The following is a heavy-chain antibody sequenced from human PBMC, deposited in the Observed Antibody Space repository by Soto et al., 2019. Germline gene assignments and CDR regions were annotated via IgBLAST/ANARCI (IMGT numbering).Heavy chain of an antibody. CDR3: AKDAAYYFDY. D-gene: IGHD6-25*01. CDR2: ISWGSGSI. Sequence: GGSLRLSCAASGFTFDDYAMHGVRQAPGKGLEWVSGISWGSGSIDYADSVKGRFTISRDNAKNSLYLQMNSLRAEDTALYYCAKDAAYYFDYWGQGTLVTVSS. CDR1: GFTFDDYA. V-gene: IGHV3-9*01. J-gene: IGHJ4*02.